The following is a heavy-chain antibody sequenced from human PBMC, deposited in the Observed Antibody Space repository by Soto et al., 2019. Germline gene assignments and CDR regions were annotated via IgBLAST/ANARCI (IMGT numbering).Heavy chain of an antibody. J-gene: IGHJ4*02. D-gene: IGHD3-9*01. CDR2: MNPNSGNT. Sequence: QVQLVQSGAEVKKPGASVKVSCKASGYTFTSYDINWVRQATGQGLEWMGWMNPNSGNTGYAQKFQGRVTMTKNTSISTAYMELRSLRSEDTAVYYCTVTQPRYFDWLLPTEYYFDYWGQGTLVTVSS. CDR3: TVTQPRYFDWLLPTEYYFDY. CDR1: GYTFTSYD. V-gene: IGHV1-8*01.